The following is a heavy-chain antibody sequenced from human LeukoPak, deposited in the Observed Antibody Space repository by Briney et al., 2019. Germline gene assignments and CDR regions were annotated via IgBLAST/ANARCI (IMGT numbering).Heavy chain of an antibody. D-gene: IGHD6-13*01. CDR1: GITFSNAW. Sequence: PGGSLRLSCAASGITFSNAWMTWVRQAPGKGLEWVGSIKSKTDGGTTDYAAPVKGRFTISRDDSKNTLYLQMNSLKTDDTAVYYCTTGWAARDHWGQGTLVTVSS. J-gene: IGHJ4*02. CDR2: IKSKTDGGTT. CDR3: TTGWAARDH. V-gene: IGHV3-15*01.